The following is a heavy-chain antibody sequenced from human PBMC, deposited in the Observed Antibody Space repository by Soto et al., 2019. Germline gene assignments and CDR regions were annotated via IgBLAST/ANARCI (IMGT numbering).Heavy chain of an antibody. V-gene: IGHV3-30-3*01. CDR2: ISYDGSNK. CDR3: ERDRLRYNWNDFSYYYYGMDV. J-gene: IGHJ6*02. Sequence: QVQLVESGGGVVQPGRSLRLSCAASGFTFSSYAMHWVRQAPAKGLEWVAVISYDGSNKYYADSVKGRFTISRDTSKNTLYLQMNSLRAEDTAVYYCERDRLRYNWNDFSYYYYGMDVWGQGPRVTVSS. CDR1: GFTFSSYA. D-gene: IGHD1-1*01.